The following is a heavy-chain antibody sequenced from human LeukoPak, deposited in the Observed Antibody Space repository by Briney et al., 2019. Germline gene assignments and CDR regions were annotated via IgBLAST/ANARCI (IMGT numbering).Heavy chain of an antibody. CDR2: ISNDVRNK. CDR1: GFTFSNYA. Sequence: PGGSLRLSCAASGFTFSNYALHWVRQAPGKGLEWVAFISNDVRNKNYPDSVEGRFTISRDNSKNTLYLQMNSLRAEDTAVYYCVRDDRGYSGYHFDYWGQGTLVTVSS. CDR3: VRDDRGYSGYHFDY. J-gene: IGHJ4*02. V-gene: IGHV3-30*14. D-gene: IGHD5-12*01.